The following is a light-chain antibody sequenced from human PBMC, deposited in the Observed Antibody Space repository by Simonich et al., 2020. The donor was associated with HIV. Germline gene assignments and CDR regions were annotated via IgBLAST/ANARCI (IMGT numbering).Light chain of an antibody. CDR2: DAS. J-gene: IGKJ2*01. V-gene: IGKV3-11*01. CDR1: QSVNRY. Sequence: EIVLTQFPATLSWSPGERATLSCRASQSVNRYLAMYQQKPGQSPILLIYDASNRATGIPARFSGSGSETDFTLTISSLEPEDFAVYYCQQRSNYTFGQGTKLEIK. CDR3: QQRSNYT.